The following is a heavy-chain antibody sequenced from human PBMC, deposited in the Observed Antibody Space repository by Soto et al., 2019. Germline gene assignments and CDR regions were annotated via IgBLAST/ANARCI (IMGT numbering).Heavy chain of an antibody. D-gene: IGHD6-19*01. V-gene: IGHV3-15*07. CDR1: GFTFSNAW. Sequence: GGSLRLSCAASGFTFSNAWMNWVRQAPGKGLEWVGRIKSKTDGGTTDYAAPVKGRFTISRDDSKNTLYLQMNSLKTEDTAVYYCTPLEYQGIAVAGTLDLVYWGQGTLVTVSS. CDR2: IKSKTDGGTT. J-gene: IGHJ4*02. CDR3: TPLEYQGIAVAGTLDLVY.